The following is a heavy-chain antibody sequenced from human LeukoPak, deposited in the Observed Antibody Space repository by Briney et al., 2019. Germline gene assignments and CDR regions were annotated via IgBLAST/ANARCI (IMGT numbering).Heavy chain of an antibody. J-gene: IGHJ4*02. CDR2: INTDGSST. D-gene: IGHD3-3*01. CDR1: GFTFSSYW. CDR3: ASDVLLEWFTFDY. V-gene: IGHV3-74*01. Sequence: GGSLRLSCAASGFTFSSYWMHWVRQAPGKGLVWVSRINTDGSSTSYADSVKGRFTISRDNAKNSLYLQMNSLRAEDTAVYYCASDVLLEWFTFDYWGQGTLVTVSS.